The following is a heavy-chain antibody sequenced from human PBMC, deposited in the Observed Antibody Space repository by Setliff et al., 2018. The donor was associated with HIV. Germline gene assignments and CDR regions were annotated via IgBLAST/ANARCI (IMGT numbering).Heavy chain of an antibody. CDR2: IYYSGST. J-gene: IGHJ3*02. Sequence: TLSLTCTVSGGSISSGDYYWSWIRQPPGKGLEWIGYIYYSGSTYYNPSLKSRVTISVDTSKNQFSLKLSSVTAADTAVYYCARRVVTAIIDAFDIWGQGTMVTVSS. CDR3: ARRVVTAIIDAFDI. D-gene: IGHD2-21*02. V-gene: IGHV4-30-4*08. CDR1: GGSISSGDYY.